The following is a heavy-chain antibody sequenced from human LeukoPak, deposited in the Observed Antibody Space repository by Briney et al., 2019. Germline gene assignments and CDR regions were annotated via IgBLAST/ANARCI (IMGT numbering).Heavy chain of an antibody. CDR3: ASGVLWFGELLAILPDAPGDY. CDR2: INHSGST. Sequence: SETLSLTCAVYGGSFSGYYWSWIRQPPGKGLEWIEEINHSGSTNYNPSLKSRVTISVDTSKNQFSLKLSSVTAADTAVYYCASGVLWFGELLAILPDAPGDYWGQGTLVTVSS. J-gene: IGHJ4*02. CDR1: GGSFSGYY. V-gene: IGHV4-34*01. D-gene: IGHD3-10*01.